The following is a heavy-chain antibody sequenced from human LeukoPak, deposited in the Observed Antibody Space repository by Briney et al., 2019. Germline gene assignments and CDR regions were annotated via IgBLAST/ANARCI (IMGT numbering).Heavy chain of an antibody. V-gene: IGHV1-2*02. Sequence: EASVKVSCKASGYTFTGSYMHWVRQVSGQGLEWMGWMNPNSGGTNYAQKFQGRVTMTRDTSISTAYMELSNLRSDDTAMYYCARDQGGSGDWGQGTQVTVSS. CDR1: GYTFTGSY. CDR2: MNPNSGGT. D-gene: IGHD3-10*01. J-gene: IGHJ4*02. CDR3: ARDQGGSGD.